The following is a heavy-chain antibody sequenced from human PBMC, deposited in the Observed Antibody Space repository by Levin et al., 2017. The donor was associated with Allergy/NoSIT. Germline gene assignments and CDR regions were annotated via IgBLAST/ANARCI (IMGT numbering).Heavy chain of an antibody. Sequence: GGSLRLSCAASGFTFSSYSMNWVRQAPGKGLEWVSSISSSSSYIYYADSVKGQFTISRDNAKNSLYLQMNSLRAEDTAVYYCARAASSDSSGGLPQWLVGEEDYDYYGMDVWGQGTTVTVSS. D-gene: IGHD6-19*01. V-gene: IGHV3-21*01. CDR1: GFTFSSYS. CDR3: ARAASSDSSGGLPQWLVGEEDYDYYGMDV. CDR2: ISSSSSYI. J-gene: IGHJ6*02.